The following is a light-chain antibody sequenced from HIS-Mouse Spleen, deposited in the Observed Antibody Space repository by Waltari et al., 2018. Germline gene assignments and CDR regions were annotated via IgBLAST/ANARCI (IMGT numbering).Light chain of an antibody. J-gene: IGLJ1*01. CDR3: AAWDDRLNGYV. CDR1: SSNIGSNT. V-gene: IGLV1-44*01. CDR2: SNN. Sequence: QSVLTQPPSASGTPGQRVTISCSGSSSNIGSNTVNWYQQLQGTAPKLLSYSNNQRPAGVPDRFSGSKSGTSASLAISGLQSEDEADYYCAAWDDRLNGYVFGTGTKVTVL.